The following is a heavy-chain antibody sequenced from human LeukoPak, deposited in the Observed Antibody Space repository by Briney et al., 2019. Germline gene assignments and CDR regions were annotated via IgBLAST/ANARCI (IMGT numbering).Heavy chain of an antibody. CDR1: GFTFTSYA. Sequence: PGGSLRLSCAASGFTFTSYAMSWVRQAPGRGLEWVSAISGSGGNTYYADSVRGRFTISRDDAKNSLYLQMNSLRAEDTAIYYCARGGTTGTTSPLRTFDVWGQGTMVAVSS. D-gene: IGHD1-1*01. CDR2: ISGSGGNT. CDR3: ARGGTTGTTSPLRTFDV. J-gene: IGHJ3*01. V-gene: IGHV3-23*01.